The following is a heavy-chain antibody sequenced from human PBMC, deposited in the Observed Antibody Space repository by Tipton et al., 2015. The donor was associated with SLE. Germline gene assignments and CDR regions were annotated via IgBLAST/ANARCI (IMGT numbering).Heavy chain of an antibody. CDR3: ARAYTGAGDAFDI. D-gene: IGHD7-27*01. Sequence: TLSLTCTVSGGSISSSSYYWGWIRQPPGKGLEWIGSIYYSGSTYYNPSLKSRVTISVDTSKNQFSLKLSSVTAADTAVYYCARAYTGAGDAFDIWGQGTMVTVSS. J-gene: IGHJ3*02. CDR1: GGSISSSSYY. V-gene: IGHV4-39*07. CDR2: IYYSGST.